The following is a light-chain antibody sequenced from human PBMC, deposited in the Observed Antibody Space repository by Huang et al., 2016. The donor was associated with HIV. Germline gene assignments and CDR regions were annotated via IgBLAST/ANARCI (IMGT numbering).Light chain of an antibody. CDR2: GTS. J-gene: IGKJ2*01. CDR1: QSVSSSY. CDR3: QQYGSSYT. Sequence: EIVLTQSPGTLSLSPGERATLSCRASQSVSSSYLAWYRQRPGQSPRLVIYGTSNRATGIPDMFSGSGSGTGFTLTISRLEPEDFAVYYCQQYGSSYTFGQGTKLEIK. V-gene: IGKV3-20*01.